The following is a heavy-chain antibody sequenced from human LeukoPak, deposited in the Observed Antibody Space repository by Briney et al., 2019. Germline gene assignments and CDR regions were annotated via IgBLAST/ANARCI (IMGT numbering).Heavy chain of an antibody. V-gene: IGHV4-34*01. Sequence: SETLSLTCAVYGGSFSGYYWSWIRQPPGKGPEWIGEINHSGSTNYNPSLKSRVTISVDTSKNQFSLKLSSVAAADTAVYYCARVGSYSGSYPNDYWGQGTLVTVSS. D-gene: IGHD1-26*01. CDR2: INHSGST. CDR1: GGSFSGYY. J-gene: IGHJ4*02. CDR3: ARVGSYSGSYPNDY.